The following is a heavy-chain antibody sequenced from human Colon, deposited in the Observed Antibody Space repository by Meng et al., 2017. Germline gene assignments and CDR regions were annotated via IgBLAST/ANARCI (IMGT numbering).Heavy chain of an antibody. CDR2: IYTRGDT. V-gene: IGHV4-61*02. CDR3: ARSFATQNWFDP. CDR1: GGSISSGSYY. D-gene: IGHD3-3*01. Sequence: SETLSLTCTVPGGSISSGSYYWSWIRQPAGKGLEWIGRIYTRGDTKYNPSLGSRVTISLDTSKNQFSLTLSSVTAADTAVYYCARSFATQNWFDPWGQGTLVTVSS. J-gene: IGHJ5*02.